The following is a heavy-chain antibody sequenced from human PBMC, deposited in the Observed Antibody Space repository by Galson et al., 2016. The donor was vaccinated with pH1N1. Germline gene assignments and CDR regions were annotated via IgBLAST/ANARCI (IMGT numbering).Heavy chain of an antibody. J-gene: IGHJ4*02. CDR2: IYWDDDT. CDR3: ARGYCIATSCRHNEY. D-gene: IGHD2-2*01. CDR1: GLSPSSSGAS. Sequence: PALVKPTQTLTLTCSFSGLSPSSSGASVGWIRQPPGKALEWLALIYWDDDTRYNPSLKSRLSITKATSKNQVILTLTNIDPMDTASYYCARGYCIATSCRHNEYWGPGTLVTVSS. V-gene: IGHV2-5*02.